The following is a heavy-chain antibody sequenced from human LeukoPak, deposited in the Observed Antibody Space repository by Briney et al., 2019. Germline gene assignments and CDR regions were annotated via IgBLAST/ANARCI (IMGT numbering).Heavy chain of an antibody. D-gene: IGHD3-3*01. V-gene: IGHV1-2*02. CDR1: GGTFSSYA. J-gene: IGHJ1*01. Sequence: ASVKVSCKASGGTFSSYAISWVRQAPGQGLEWMGWINPNSGGTNYAQKFQGRVTMTRDTSISTAYMELSRLRSDDTAVYYCARNINYDFWSGQSGYFQHWGQGTLVTVSS. CDR2: INPNSGGT. CDR3: ARNINYDFWSGQSGYFQH.